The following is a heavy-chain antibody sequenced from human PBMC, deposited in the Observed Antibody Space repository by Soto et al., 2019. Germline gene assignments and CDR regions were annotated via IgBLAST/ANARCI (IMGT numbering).Heavy chain of an antibody. CDR1: GGSISSYY. J-gene: IGHJ5*02. D-gene: IGHD3-9*01. CDR2: IYYSGST. CDR3: AREYYDILTPTYNWFDP. Sequence: SETLSLTCTVSGGSISSYYWSWIRQPPGKGLGWIGYIYYSGSTNYNPSLKSRVTISVDTSKNQFSLKLSSVTAADTAVYYCAREYYDILTPTYNWFDPWGQGTLVTVSS. V-gene: IGHV4-59*12.